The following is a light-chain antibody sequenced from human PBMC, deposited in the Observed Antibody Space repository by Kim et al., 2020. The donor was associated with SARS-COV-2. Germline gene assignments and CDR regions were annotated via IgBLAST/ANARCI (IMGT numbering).Light chain of an antibody. V-gene: IGKV4-1*01. J-gene: IGKJ2*01. CDR3: QQYYSTPHT. CDR2: WAS. CDR1: QSVLYSSNNKNH. Sequence: SATINCKSSQSVLYSSNNKNHLAWYQQKPGQPPRLLIYWASTRESGVPDRFSGSGSGTDFTLTISSLQAEDVAVYYCQQYYSTPHTFGQGTKLEI.